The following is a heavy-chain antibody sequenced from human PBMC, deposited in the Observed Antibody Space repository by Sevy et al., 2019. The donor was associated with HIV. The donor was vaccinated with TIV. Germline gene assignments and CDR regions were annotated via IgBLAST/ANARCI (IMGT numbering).Heavy chain of an antibody. J-gene: IGHJ6*02. V-gene: IGHV3-21*01. CDR2: ISSSSYYK. Sequence: GGSLRLSCAASGFTFSIYSMNWVRQAPGKGLEWVSSISSSSYYKYYADSLKGRFTISRDNAKNSLYLQMNSRRAEDTAVYYCARDQKGEYSGYDGAGYYGMDVWGQGITVTVSS. CDR1: GFTFSIYS. CDR3: ARDQKGEYSGYDGAGYYGMDV. D-gene: IGHD5-12*01.